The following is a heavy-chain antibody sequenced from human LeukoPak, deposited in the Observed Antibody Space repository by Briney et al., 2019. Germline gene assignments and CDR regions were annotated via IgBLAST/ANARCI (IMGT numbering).Heavy chain of an antibody. J-gene: IGHJ6*02. CDR3: ARSGQQRWYYYGMHV. CDR1: GFMFSTYW. CDR2: IKQDGSET. D-gene: IGHD6-13*01. V-gene: IGHV3-7*01. Sequence: PGGSLRLSCAASGFMFSTYWMTWVRQGPGKGLEWVASIKQDGSETYYVDSVKGRFTISRDNAKNSLYLQMNSLRAEDTAVYYCARSGQQRWYYYGMHVWGQGTRVTVSS.